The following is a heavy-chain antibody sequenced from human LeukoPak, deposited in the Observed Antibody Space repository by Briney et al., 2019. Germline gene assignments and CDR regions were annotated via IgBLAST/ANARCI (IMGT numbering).Heavy chain of an antibody. D-gene: IGHD6-13*01. V-gene: IGHV4-39*01. CDR2: IYYSGST. CDR1: GGSISSSSYY. Sequence: SETLSLTCTVSGGSISSSSYYWGWIRQPPGKGLEWIGSIYYSGSTYYNPSLKSRVTISVDTSKNQFSLKLSSVTAADTAVYYCARHSSSWYVATWFDPWGQGTLVTVSS. CDR3: ARHSSSWYVATWFDP. J-gene: IGHJ5*02.